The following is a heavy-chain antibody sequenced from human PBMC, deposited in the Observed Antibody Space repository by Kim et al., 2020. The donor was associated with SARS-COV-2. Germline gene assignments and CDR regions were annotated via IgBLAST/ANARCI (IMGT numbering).Heavy chain of an antibody. D-gene: IGHD6-13*01. V-gene: IGHV4-59*01. J-gene: IGHJ5*02. Sequence: TNYNPSLKSRVTISVDTSKTQFSLKLSSVTAADTAVYYCARDAAAAGFDPWGQGTLVTVSS. CDR3: ARDAAAAGFDP. CDR2: T.